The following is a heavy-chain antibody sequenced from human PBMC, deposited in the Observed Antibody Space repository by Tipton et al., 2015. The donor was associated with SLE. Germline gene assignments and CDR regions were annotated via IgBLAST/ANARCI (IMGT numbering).Heavy chain of an antibody. D-gene: IGHD3-22*01. CDR3: ATSLNYYDSSGPEG. CDR1: GGSMTSYY. CDR2: IYKSGST. V-gene: IGHV4-4*07. J-gene: IGHJ3*01. Sequence: TLSLTCSVSGGSMTSYYWSWIRQPAGKGLEWIGRIYKSGSTNYNPSLKSRVTISVDTSKNQFSLRLNFMTAADTAVYYCATSLNYYDSSGPEGWGQGTMVTVSS.